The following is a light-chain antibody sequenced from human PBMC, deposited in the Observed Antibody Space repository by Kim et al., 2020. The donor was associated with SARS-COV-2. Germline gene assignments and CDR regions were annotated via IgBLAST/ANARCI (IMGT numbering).Light chain of an antibody. CDR1: SGTIANSY. Sequence: KTLTISCTRDSGTIANSYVQWYQQRPGSSPTTVIYADVQRPSGVPDRFSGSIDSSSNSATLTISGLKTEDEADYYCQSYERTNHWVFGGGTKLTVL. CDR2: ADV. V-gene: IGLV6-57*01. J-gene: IGLJ3*02. CDR3: QSYERTNHWV.